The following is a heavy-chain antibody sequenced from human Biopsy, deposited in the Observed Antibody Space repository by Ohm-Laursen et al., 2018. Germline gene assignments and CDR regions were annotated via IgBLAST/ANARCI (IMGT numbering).Heavy chain of an antibody. Sequence: SETLSLTCSVSGGSVRGYYWSWIRQPSGTGLAWIGHIFDDGATNYSHSPSLQGRVTLSIDTSENTFSLTLASLTRADTGVYYCARVRGSGFFAFDIWGRGTTVSVSS. V-gene: IGHV4-59*02. CDR1: GGSVRGYY. D-gene: IGHD3-3*01. CDR2: IFDDGAT. J-gene: IGHJ3*02. CDR3: ARVRGSGFFAFDI.